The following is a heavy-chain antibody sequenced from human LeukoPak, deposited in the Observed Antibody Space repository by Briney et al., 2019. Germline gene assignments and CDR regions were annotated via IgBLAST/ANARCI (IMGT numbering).Heavy chain of an antibody. V-gene: IGHV3-33*01. CDR2: IWYDGSNK. D-gene: IGHD4-23*01. Sequence: PGGSLRLSCAASGFTFSGYGMHWVRQAPGKGLEWVAVIWYDGSNKYYTDSVKGRFTISRDNSKNTLYLQMDSLRAEDTAVYYCARHQNNGNPFEFWGQGTLVTVSS. J-gene: IGHJ4*02. CDR3: ARHQNNGNPFEF. CDR1: GFTFSGYG.